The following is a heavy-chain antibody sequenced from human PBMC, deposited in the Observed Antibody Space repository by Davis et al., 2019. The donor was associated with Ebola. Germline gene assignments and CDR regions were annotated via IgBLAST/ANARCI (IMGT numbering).Heavy chain of an antibody. CDR3: ARDPHPSSDYYGMDV. CDR1: CYTFTSYG. V-gene: IGHV1-18*01. Sequence: ASVKVSCKASCYTFTSYGISWVRQAPGQGLEWMGWISAYNGNTNYAQKLQGRVTMTTDTSTSTAYMELRSLRSDDTAVYYCARDPHPSSDYYGMDVWGQGTTVTVSS. J-gene: IGHJ6*02. CDR2: ISAYNGNT.